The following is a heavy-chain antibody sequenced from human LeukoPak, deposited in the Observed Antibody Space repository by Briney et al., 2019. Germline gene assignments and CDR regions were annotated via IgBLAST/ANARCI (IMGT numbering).Heavy chain of an antibody. Sequence: GGSLRLSCAASGFTFSSYSMNWVRQAPGKGLEWVSSISSSSSYIYYADSVKGRFTISRDNAKNSLYLQMNSLRAEDTAVYYCARVEDYGDYDAFDIWGQGTMVTVSS. CDR2: ISSSSSYI. V-gene: IGHV3-21*01. D-gene: IGHD4-17*01. CDR3: ARVEDYGDYDAFDI. CDR1: GFTFSSYS. J-gene: IGHJ3*02.